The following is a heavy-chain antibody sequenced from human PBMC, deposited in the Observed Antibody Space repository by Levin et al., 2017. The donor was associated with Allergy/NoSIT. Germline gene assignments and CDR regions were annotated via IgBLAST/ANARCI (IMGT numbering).Heavy chain of an antibody. CDR3: AKYLSPSVTTPYYFDY. CDR1: GFTFDDYA. V-gene: IGHV3-9*01. D-gene: IGHD4-17*01. CDR2: ISWNSGSI. J-gene: IGHJ4*02. Sequence: GGSLRLSCAASGFTFDDYAMHWVRQAPGKGLEWVSGISWNSGSIGYADSVKGRFTISRDNAKNSLYLQMNSLRAEDTALYYCAKYLSPSVTTPYYFDYWGQGTLVTVSS.